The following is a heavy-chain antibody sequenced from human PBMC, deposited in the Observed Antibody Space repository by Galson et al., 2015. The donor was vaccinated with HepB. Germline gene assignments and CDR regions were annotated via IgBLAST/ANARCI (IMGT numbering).Heavy chain of an antibody. CDR2: INPSGGST. CDR1: GYTFTSYY. CDR3: ARARVTIFGVDRFDY. D-gene: IGHD3-3*01. V-gene: IGHV1-46*01. J-gene: IGHJ4*02. Sequence: SVKVSCKASGYTFTSYYMHWVRQAPGQGLEWMGIINPSGGSTSYAQKFQGRVTMTRDTSTSTVYMELSSLRSEDTAVYYCARARVTIFGVDRFDYWGQGTLVTVSS.